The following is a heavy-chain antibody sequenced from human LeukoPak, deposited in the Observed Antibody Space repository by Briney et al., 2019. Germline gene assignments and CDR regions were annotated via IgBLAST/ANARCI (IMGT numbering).Heavy chain of an antibody. D-gene: IGHD3-10*01. CDR1: GFTFSDYY. J-gene: IGHJ4*02. CDR3: ARTPITMVKNDY. V-gene: IGHV3-11*01. Sequence: GGSLRLSCAASGFTFSDYYMSWIRQAPGKGLEWVSYISSSGTTIYYADSVKGRFTISRDNAKNSLYLQMNSLRAEDTAVYYCARTPITMVKNDYWGQGTLVTVSS. CDR2: ISSSGTTI.